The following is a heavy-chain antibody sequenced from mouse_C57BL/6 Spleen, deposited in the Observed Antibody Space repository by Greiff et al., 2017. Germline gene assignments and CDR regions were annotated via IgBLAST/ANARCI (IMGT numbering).Heavy chain of an antibody. CDR2: ISYDGSN. Sequence: ESGPGLVKPSQSLSLTCSVTGYSITSGYYWNWIRQFPGNKLEWMGYISYDGSNNYNPSLKNRISITRDTSKNQFFLKLNSVTTEDTATYYCARGGDGNYYFDYWGQGTTLTVSS. CDR1: GYSITSGYY. D-gene: IGHD2-1*01. V-gene: IGHV3-6*01. CDR3: ARGGDGNYYFDY. J-gene: IGHJ2*01.